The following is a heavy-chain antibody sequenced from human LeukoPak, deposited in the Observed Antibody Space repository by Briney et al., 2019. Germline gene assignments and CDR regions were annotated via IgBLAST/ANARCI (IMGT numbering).Heavy chain of an antibody. V-gene: IGHV4-59*11. CDR3: ARSLGRYSNWFDP. CDR1: GGSISSHY. CDR2: IYYSGST. D-gene: IGHD1-26*01. J-gene: IGHJ5*02. Sequence: SGTLSLTCTVSGGSISSHYWSWIRQPPGKGLEWIGYIYYSGSTNYNPSLKSRVTISVDTSKNQFSLKLSSVTAADTAVYYCARSLGRYSNWFDPWGQGTLVTVSS.